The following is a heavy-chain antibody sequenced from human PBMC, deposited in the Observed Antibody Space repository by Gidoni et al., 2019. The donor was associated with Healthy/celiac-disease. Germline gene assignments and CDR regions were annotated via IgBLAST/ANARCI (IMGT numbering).Heavy chain of an antibody. CDR1: GFTFSRYA. CDR3: ARAGVAAAGMNYYYMDV. V-gene: IGHV3-30-3*01. CDR2: ISYDGSNK. D-gene: IGHD6-13*01. Sequence: VQPGRSLRLSCAASGFTFSRYALHWVRQAPGKGLEWVAVISYDGSNKYYADSVKGRFTIARDNSKNTLYLQMNSRRAEDRAVYYCARAGVAAAGMNYYYMDVWGKGTTVTVSS. J-gene: IGHJ6*03.